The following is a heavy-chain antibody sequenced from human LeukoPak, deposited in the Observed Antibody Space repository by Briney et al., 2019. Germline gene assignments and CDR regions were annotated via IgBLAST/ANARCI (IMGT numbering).Heavy chain of an antibody. V-gene: IGHV4-39*01. J-gene: IGHJ4*02. CDR3: AGQGWFGELLSPLDY. CDR1: GGSISSSSYY. D-gene: IGHD3-10*01. CDR2: IYYSGST. Sequence: SETLSHTCTVSGGSISSSSYYWGWIRQPPGKGLEGIGSIYYSGSTYYNPSLKSRVTISVDTSKNQFSLKLSSVTASDTAVYYCAGQGWFGELLSPLDYWGQGTLVTVSS.